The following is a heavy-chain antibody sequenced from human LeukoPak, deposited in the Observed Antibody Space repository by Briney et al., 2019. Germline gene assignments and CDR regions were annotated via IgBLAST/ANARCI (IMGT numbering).Heavy chain of an antibody. CDR1: GYTFTSYY. D-gene: IGHD6-13*01. J-gene: IGHJ4*02. V-gene: IGHV1-46*01. Sequence: ASVKVSCKAPGYTFTSYYMHWVRQAPGQGLEWMGIINPSGGSTSYAQKFQGRVTMTRDTSTSTVYMELSSLRSEDTAVYYCARDEPGGIAAAGFDYWGQGTLVTVSS. CDR2: INPSGGST. CDR3: ARDEPGGIAAAGFDY.